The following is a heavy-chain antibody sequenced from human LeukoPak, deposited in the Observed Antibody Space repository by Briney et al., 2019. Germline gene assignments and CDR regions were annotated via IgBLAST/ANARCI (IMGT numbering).Heavy chain of an antibody. J-gene: IGHJ6*02. V-gene: IGHV3-21*01. CDR3: ARELPYDSSGYYFLVRYYGMDV. CDR2: ISSSSSYI. D-gene: IGHD3-22*01. CDR1: GFTFSSYI. Sequence: PGGSLRLSCAASGFTFSSYIMNWVRQAPGKGLEWVSSISSSSSYIYYADSVKGRFTISRDNAKNSLYLQMNSLRAEDTAVYYCARELPYDSSGYYFLVRYYGMDVWGQGTTVTVSS.